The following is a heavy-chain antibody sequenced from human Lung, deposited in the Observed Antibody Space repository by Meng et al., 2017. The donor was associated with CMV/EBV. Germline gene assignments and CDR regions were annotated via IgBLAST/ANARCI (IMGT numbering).Heavy chain of an antibody. CDR3: ARDPSGSYTYYYGMDI. J-gene: IGHJ6*02. CDR2: ISYDGTSK. D-gene: IGHD1-26*01. Sequence: GGSLRLXCAVSGVTFSDYAMHWVRQAPGKGLEWVTMISYDGTSKFYADSVKGRFTVSRDNSRNTLYLHMNSLRGDDTAVYYCARDPSGSYTYYYGMDIWGQGTXVTVSS. CDR1: GVTFSDYA. V-gene: IGHV3-30-3*01.